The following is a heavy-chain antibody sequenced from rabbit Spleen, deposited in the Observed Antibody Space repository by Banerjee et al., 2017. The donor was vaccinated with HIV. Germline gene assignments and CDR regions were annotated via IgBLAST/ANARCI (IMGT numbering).Heavy chain of an antibody. J-gene: IGHJ3*01. CDR3: ARGAFNGDPGILNL. CDR2: INAVTGKP. V-gene: IGHV1S45*01. CDR1: GFSFSNKAV. Sequence: QEQLEESGGGLVKPEGSLTLTCKASGFSFSNKAVMCWVRQAPGKGLEWIACINAVTGKPVYASWVNGRFTISKTSSTMVFLQMTSLTAADTATYFCARGAFNGDPGILNLWGQGTLVTVS. D-gene: IGHD2-1*01.